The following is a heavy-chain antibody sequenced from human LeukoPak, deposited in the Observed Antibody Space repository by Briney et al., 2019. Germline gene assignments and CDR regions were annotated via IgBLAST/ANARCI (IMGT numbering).Heavy chain of an antibody. V-gene: IGHV1-2*02. J-gene: IGHJ6*02. Sequence: ASVKVSCKASGYTFTGYYMHWVRQAPGQGLEWMGWINPNSGGTNYAQKFQGRVTMTRDTSISTASMERSRLRSDDTAVYFWQKTAYEILTGISLGMDVWGQGTTVTVSS. D-gene: IGHD3-9*01. CDR1: GYTFTGYY. CDR2: INPNSGGT. CDR3: QKTAYEILTGISLGMDV.